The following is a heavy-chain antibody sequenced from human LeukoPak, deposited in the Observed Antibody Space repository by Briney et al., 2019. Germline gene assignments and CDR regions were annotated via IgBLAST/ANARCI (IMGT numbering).Heavy chain of an antibody. Sequence: ASVKVSCKASGGTFSSYAISWVRQAPGQGLEWKGGIIPIFGTANYAQKFQGRVTITTDESTSTAYMELSSLRSEDTAVYYCASVVVAGPYYYYMDVWGKGTTVTVSS. CDR2: IIPIFGTA. D-gene: IGHD2-15*01. V-gene: IGHV1-69*05. CDR3: ASVVVAGPYYYYMDV. J-gene: IGHJ6*03. CDR1: GGTFSSYA.